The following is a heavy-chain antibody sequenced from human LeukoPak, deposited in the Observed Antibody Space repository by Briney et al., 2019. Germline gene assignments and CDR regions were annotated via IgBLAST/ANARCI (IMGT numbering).Heavy chain of an antibody. V-gene: IGHV3-7*01. Sequence: GGSLRLSCEASGFTFSRYWMTWVRQAPGKGLEWVANIKQDGSEKYYVDSVKGRFTISRDNAKNSLYLQMNSLRAEDTAVYYCARDKIVGATYFDYWGQGTLVTVSS. D-gene: IGHD1-26*01. CDR3: ARDKIVGATYFDY. CDR2: IKQDGSEK. CDR1: GFTFSRYW. J-gene: IGHJ4*02.